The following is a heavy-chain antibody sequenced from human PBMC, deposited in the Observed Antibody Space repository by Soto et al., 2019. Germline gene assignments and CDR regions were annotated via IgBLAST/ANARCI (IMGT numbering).Heavy chain of an antibody. Sequence: QLQLQESGPGLVKPSETLSLTCTVSGGSISSSSYYWGWIRQPPGKGLEWIGSIYYSGSTYYNPSPKSRVTIPADTSKSQFSLKLSSVTAADTAVYYCARQRLPRGVYDYWGQGTLVTVSS. D-gene: IGHD6-13*01. CDR3: ARQRLPRGVYDY. V-gene: IGHV4-39*01. CDR1: GGSISSSSYY. CDR2: IYYSGST. J-gene: IGHJ4*02.